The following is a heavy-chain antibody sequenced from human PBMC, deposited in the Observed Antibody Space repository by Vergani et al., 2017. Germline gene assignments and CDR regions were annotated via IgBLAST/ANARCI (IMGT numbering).Heavy chain of an antibody. CDR3: AKDRLYSSGWYRGGLDY. CDR2: LRYDGTTK. V-gene: IGHV3-30*02. CDR1: GFSFGSYG. D-gene: IGHD6-19*01. J-gene: IGHJ4*02. Sequence: QVQLVESGGGVVQPGGSLRLSCAASGFSFGSYGMHWVRVRQAPGKGLEWLAYLRYDGTTKQYADSVKGRFTISRDNSKNMLYLQMDSLRAEDTAVYYCAKDRLYSSGWYRGGLDYWGQGTLVTVSS.